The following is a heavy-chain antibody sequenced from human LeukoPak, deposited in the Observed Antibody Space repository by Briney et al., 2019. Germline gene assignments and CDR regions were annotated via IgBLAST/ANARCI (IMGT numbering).Heavy chain of an antibody. D-gene: IGHD1-7*01. CDR3: TRTWPGNTCFNF. V-gene: IGHV3-15*01. CDR2: IKSISYGGTI. Sequence: GGSLRLSCATSGFNFNDAWMNWVRQAPGKGLEWLGRIKSISYGGTIDYAAPVKGRFTISRDDSKNTLYSQMDSLETEDTAIYYCTRTWPGNTCFNFWGQGTLVTVSS. CDR1: GFNFNDAW. J-gene: IGHJ4*02.